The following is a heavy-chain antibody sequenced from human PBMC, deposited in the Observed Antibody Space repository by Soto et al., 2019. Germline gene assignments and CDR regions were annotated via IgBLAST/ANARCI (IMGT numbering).Heavy chain of an antibody. Sequence: SETLSLTCAVYGGSFSGYYWSWIRQPPGKGLEWIGEINHSGSTNYNPSLKSRVTISVDTSKNQFSLKLSSVTAADTAVYYCARGGVVVPAATLGGKYYGMDVWGQGTTVTVSS. V-gene: IGHV4-34*01. CDR3: ARGGVVVPAATLGGKYYGMDV. CDR2: INHSGST. CDR1: GGSFSGYY. J-gene: IGHJ6*02. D-gene: IGHD2-2*01.